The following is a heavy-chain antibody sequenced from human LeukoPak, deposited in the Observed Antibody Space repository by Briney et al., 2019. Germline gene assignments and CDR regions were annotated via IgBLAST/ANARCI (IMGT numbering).Heavy chain of an antibody. Sequence: GGSLRLSCAASGFTFSSYWMHWVRQAPGKGLVWVSRINSDGSSTSYADSVKGRFTISRDNAKNTLYLQMNSLRAEDTAVYYCASSPAGGVAVAGTFYYWGQGTLVTVSS. J-gene: IGHJ4*02. CDR3: ASSPAGGVAVAGTFYY. D-gene: IGHD6-19*01. CDR1: GFTFSSYW. V-gene: IGHV3-74*01. CDR2: INSDGSST.